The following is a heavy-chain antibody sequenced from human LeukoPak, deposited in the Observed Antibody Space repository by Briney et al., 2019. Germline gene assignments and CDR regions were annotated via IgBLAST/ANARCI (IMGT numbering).Heavy chain of an antibody. V-gene: IGHV3-30*04. Sequence: PGGSLRLSCAASGFTFSSYAMHWVRQAPGKGLEWVAVISYDGSNKYYADSVKGRFTISRDNSKNTLYLQMNSLRAEDTAVYYCARDEGVTAVLGDGTFDIWGQGTMVTVSS. CDR1: GFTFSSYA. CDR3: ARDEGVTAVLGDGTFDI. CDR2: ISYDGSNK. D-gene: IGHD2-21*02. J-gene: IGHJ3*02.